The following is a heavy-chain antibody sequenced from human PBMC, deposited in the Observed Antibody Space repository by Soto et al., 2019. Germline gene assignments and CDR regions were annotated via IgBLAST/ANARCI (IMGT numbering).Heavy chain of an antibody. CDR3: ARDTYYYGSGSYLREWGNYYYYYYMDV. D-gene: IGHD3-10*01. CDR1: GYTFTGYY. J-gene: IGHJ6*03. CDR2: INPNSGST. Sequence: ASVKVSCKASGYTFTGYYMHWVRQAPGQGLEWMGRINPNSGSTNYAQKFQGRVTMTRDTSTSTVYMELSSLRFEDTAVYYCARDTYYYGSGSYLREWGNYYYYYYMDVWGKGTTVTVSS. V-gene: IGHV1-46*03.